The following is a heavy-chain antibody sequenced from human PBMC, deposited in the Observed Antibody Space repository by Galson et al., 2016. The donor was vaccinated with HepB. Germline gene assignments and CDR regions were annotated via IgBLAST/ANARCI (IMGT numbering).Heavy chain of an antibody. J-gene: IGHJ6*02. D-gene: IGHD6-6*01. CDR3: ATVRLKYTSSSTYYYYGLDV. Sequence: SVKVSCKASGYNFIDYDITWVRQAPGQGLEWMGWISVYNGNTNYAQRLQGRVTVTSDTSTTTAYMEMRGLRSDDTAVYYCATVRLKYTSSSTYYYYGLDVWGQVTTVTVSS. CDR2: ISVYNGNT. V-gene: IGHV1-18*01. CDR1: GYNFIDYD.